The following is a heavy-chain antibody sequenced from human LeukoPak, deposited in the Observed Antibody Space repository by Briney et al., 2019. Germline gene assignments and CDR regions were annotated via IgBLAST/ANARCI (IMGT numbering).Heavy chain of an antibody. CDR2: ISSSSSTI. D-gene: IGHD6-13*01. J-gene: IGHJ4*02. Sequence: GGSLRLSCAASGFTFSSYSMNWVRQAPGKGLEWVSYISSSSSTIYYADSVKGRFTISRDNAKNSLYLQMNSLRAEDTAVYYCARDGYSSSWSAYYFDYWGQGTLVTVSS. CDR3: ARDGYSSSWSAYYFDY. V-gene: IGHV3-48*01. CDR1: GFTFSSYS.